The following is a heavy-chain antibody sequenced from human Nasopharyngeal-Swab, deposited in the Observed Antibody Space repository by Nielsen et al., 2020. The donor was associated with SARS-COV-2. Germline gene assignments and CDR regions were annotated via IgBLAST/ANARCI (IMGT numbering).Heavy chain of an antibody. Sequence: SLKISCAASGFTFDDYAMHWVRQAPGKGLEWVSGISWNSGSIGYADSVKGRFTISRGNAKNSLYLQMNSLRAEDTALYYCAKDISSGWKPAYYFDYWGQGTLVTVSS. D-gene: IGHD6-19*01. CDR2: ISWNSGSI. V-gene: IGHV3-9*01. J-gene: IGHJ4*02. CDR1: GFTFDDYA. CDR3: AKDISSGWKPAYYFDY.